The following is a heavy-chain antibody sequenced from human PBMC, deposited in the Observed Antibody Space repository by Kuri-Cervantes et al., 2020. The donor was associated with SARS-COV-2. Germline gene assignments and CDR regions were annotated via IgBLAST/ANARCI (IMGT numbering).Heavy chain of an antibody. V-gene: IGHV3-49*04. Sequence: QTLSLTCAASGFTFSSYWMSWVRQAPGKGLEWVGFIRSKAYGGTTEYAASVKGRFTISRDDSKSIAYLQMNSLKTEDTAVYYCTRGGYRTSSDAFDIWGQGTMVTVSS. CDR2: IRSKAYGGTT. J-gene: IGHJ3*02. CDR3: TRGGYRTSSDAFDI. CDR1: GFTFSSYW. D-gene: IGHD6-13*01.